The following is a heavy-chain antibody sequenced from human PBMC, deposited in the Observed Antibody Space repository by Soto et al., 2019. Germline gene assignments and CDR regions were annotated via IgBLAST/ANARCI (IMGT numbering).Heavy chain of an antibody. CDR2: ISACNGNT. CDR3: ARGVAPYYFDY. CDR1: GYTFTRYG. Sequence: AAVKVSCKASGYTFTRYGISWVRQAPGQRLEWMGWISACNGNTNYSQKFQGRVTITRDTSASTAYMELSSLRSEDTAVYYCARGVAPYYFDYWGQGTLVTVSS. V-gene: IGHV1-3*01. D-gene: IGHD2-15*01. J-gene: IGHJ4*02.